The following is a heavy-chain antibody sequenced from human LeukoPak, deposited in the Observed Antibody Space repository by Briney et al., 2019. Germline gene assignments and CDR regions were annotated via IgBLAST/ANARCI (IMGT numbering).Heavy chain of an antibody. V-gene: IGHV5-51*01. D-gene: IGHD3-10*01. CDR1: GYIFTNYW. Sequence: GESLKISCQGSGYIFTNYWIGWVRQMPGKGLESMGIIYPADSDTTYSPSFQGQVTISADKSISTVCLQGSSLKASDTAMYYCATQSRDGSKTRGYYFDYWGQGTLVTVSS. CDR3: ATQSRDGSKTRGYYFDY. J-gene: IGHJ4*02. CDR2: IYPADSDT.